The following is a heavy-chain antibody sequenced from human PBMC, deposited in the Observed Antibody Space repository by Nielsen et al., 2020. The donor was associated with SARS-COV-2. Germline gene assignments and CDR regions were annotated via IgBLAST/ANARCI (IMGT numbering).Heavy chain of an antibody. V-gene: IGHV4-59*12. J-gene: IGHJ4*02. CDR3: ARRFTDTIFGANNYYFDY. Sequence: SETLSLTCTVSGGSISSYYWSWIRQPPGKGLEWIGCIYYSGSTNYNPSLKSRVTISVDTSKNQFSLKLSSVTAADTAVYYCARRFTDTIFGANNYYFDYWGQGTLVTVSS. D-gene: IGHD3-3*01. CDR1: GGSISSYY. CDR2: IYYSGST.